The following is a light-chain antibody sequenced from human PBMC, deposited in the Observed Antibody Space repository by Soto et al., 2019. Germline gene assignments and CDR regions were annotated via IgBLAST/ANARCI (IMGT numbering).Light chain of an antibody. V-gene: IGLV2-14*01. CDR1: SNDIGAYKY. J-gene: IGLJ1*01. CDR2: EVS. Sequence: QSVLTQPASVSGSPGQSITISCTGSSNDIGAYKYVSWYQQYPGKAPKLIMFEVSNRPSGVSNRFSGSKSGNTASLTIAGLQAEDEADYHCSSYTTGSTLYVFGGGTKLTVL. CDR3: SSYTTGSTLYV.